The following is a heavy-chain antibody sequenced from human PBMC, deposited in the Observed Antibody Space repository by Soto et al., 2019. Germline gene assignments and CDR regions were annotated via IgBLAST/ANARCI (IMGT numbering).Heavy chain of an antibody. V-gene: IGHV4-59*01. CDR1: GGSISSYY. J-gene: IGHJ4*02. D-gene: IGHD3-3*01. Sequence: SETLSLTCTVSGGSISSYYRSWIRQPPGKGLEWIGYIYYSGSTNYNPSLKSRVTISVDTSKNQFSLKLSSVTAADTAVYYCARDELGIFGVVPFRYWGQGTLVTVSS. CDR2: IYYSGST. CDR3: ARDELGIFGVVPFRY.